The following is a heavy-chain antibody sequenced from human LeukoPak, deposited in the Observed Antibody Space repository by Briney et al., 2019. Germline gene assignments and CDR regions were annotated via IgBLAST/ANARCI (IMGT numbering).Heavy chain of an antibody. CDR1: GFTFSSYW. CDR2: IKQDGSEK. CDR3: ARGDYDFWSGYSYFYYYMDV. D-gene: IGHD3-3*01. V-gene: IGHV3-7*01. Sequence: PGGSLRLSCAASGFTFSSYWMSWVRQAPGKGLEWVANIKQDGSEKYYVDSVKGRFTISRDNAKNSLYLQMNSLRAEDTAVYYCARGDYDFWSGYSYFYYYMDVWGKGTTVTVSS. J-gene: IGHJ6*03.